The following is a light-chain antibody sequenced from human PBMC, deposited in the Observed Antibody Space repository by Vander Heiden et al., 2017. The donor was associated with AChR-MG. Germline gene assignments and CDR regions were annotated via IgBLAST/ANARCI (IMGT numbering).Light chain of an antibody. Sequence: QSALTQPPSASGSPGQSVTISCTGTSRAIGGYDYVSWYQHHPGKAPKLMIYEVSKRPSGVPDRFSGSKSGNTASLTVSGLQPEDEADYYCSSYAGSNELVFGGGTKLTVL. J-gene: IGLJ2*01. CDR1: SRAIGGYDY. CDR2: EVS. V-gene: IGLV2-8*01. CDR3: SSYAGSNELV.